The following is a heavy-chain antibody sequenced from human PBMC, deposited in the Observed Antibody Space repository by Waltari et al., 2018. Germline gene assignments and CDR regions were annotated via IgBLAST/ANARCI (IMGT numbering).Heavy chain of an antibody. CDR1: GGTFSSYA. CDR3: ARSVRIQGWFDP. CDR2: IIPIFGTA. J-gene: IGHJ5*02. V-gene: IGHV1-69*05. Sequence: QVQLVQSGAEVKKPGSSVKVSCKASGGTFSSYAISWVRQAPGQGLEWMGGIIPIFGTANYAQKLQGRVTMTTDTSTSTAYMELRSLRSDDTAVYYCARSVRIQGWFDPWGQGTLVTVSS. D-gene: IGHD5-18*01.